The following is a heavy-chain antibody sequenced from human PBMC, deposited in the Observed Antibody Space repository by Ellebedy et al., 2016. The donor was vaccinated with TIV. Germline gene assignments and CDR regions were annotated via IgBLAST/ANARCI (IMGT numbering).Heavy chain of an antibody. CDR1: GGSISNYY. Sequence: SETLSLXXTVSGGSISNYYWTWIRQPSGKGLEWIGYIYSSGSTNYNPSLKSRVTISVDTSKNQFSLNLNSVTAADTAVYYCARRGQMEILRHAFEIWGQGTMVIVS. J-gene: IGHJ3*02. D-gene: IGHD5-24*01. CDR3: ARRGQMEILRHAFEI. CDR2: IYSSGST. V-gene: IGHV4-59*01.